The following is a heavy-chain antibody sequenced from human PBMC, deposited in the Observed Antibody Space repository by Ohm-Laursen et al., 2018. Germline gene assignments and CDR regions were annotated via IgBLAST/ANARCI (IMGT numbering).Heavy chain of an antibody. Sequence: SLRLSCTASGFSLSSYSMNWVRQAPGKGLQWVSYIDTSSRGIYSADSVKGRFTISRDNAKNSLYLQMNSLRAEDTAMYFCARNTFGDYSFDFWGQGTLVTVSS. CDR2: IDTSSRGI. CDR3: ARNTFGDYSFDF. CDR1: GFSLSSYS. D-gene: IGHD4-17*01. V-gene: IGHV3-48*01. J-gene: IGHJ4*02.